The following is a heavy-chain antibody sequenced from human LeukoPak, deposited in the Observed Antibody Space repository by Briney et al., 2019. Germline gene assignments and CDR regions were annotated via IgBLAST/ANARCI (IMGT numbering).Heavy chain of an antibody. CDR3: ARRLCGGDCYSTFWY. V-gene: IGHV4-34*01. Sequence: KPSETLSLTCAVYGGSFSGYYWSWIRQPPGKGLEWMGEINHSGSTNYNPSLKSRVTISVDTSKNQFSLKLSSVTAADTAVYYCARRLCGGDCYSTFWYWGQGTLVTVSS. CDR2: INHSGST. J-gene: IGHJ4*02. CDR1: GGSFSGYY. D-gene: IGHD2-21*02.